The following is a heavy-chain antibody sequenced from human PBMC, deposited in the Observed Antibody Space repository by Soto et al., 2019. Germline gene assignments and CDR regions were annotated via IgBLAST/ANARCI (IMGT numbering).Heavy chain of an antibody. CDR2: ISSSGDGT. J-gene: IGHJ6*02. V-gene: IGHV3-23*01. Sequence: EVQLLESGGGLIQPGGSLRLSCAASGFTFNSYAMTWVRQAPGKGLEWVSIISSSGDGTYYVDSVKGRFTISRDNSRNTLNLQMNSLRAEDTAVYYCAKNADFWSRGMDVWGQGTTVTVSS. D-gene: IGHD3-3*01. CDR3: AKNADFWSRGMDV. CDR1: GFTFNSYA.